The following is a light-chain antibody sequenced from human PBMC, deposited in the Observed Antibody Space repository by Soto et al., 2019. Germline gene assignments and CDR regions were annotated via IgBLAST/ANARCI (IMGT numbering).Light chain of an antibody. J-gene: IGLJ2*01. Sequence: QSVLTQPPSASGTPGRRVTISCSGSSSNIGSNTVNWYQQLPGTAPKLLIYSNNQRPSGVPDRFSGSKSGTSASLAISGLQSEDEAEYYCAAWGDSLNGVLFGGGTKLTVL. V-gene: IGLV1-44*01. CDR3: AAWGDSLNGVL. CDR1: SSNIGSNT. CDR2: SNN.